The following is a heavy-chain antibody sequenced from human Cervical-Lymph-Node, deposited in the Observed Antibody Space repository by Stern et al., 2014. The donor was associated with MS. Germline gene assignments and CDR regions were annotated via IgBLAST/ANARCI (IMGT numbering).Heavy chain of an antibody. V-gene: IGHV1-18*01. D-gene: IGHD2-15*01. Sequence: QVQLVQSGAEVKKPGASVQVSCKASGYTFTSYGISWVRQAPGQGLEWMGWIRAYLGHTNLSQTPQARVTHTSDTSTSTAYMELRSLRSDDTAVYYFARGLLGSENAFDIWGQGTMVTVAS. CDR3: ARGLLGSENAFDI. J-gene: IGHJ3*02. CDR2: IRAYLGHT. CDR1: GYTFTSYG.